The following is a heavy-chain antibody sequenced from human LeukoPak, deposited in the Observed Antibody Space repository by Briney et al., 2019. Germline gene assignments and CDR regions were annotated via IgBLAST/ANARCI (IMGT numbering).Heavy chain of an antibody. D-gene: IGHD6-13*01. Sequence: PGRSLRLSCAASGFTFSSYGMHWVRQDPGKGLEWVAVISYDGSNKYYADSVKGRFTISRDNSKNTLYLQMNSLRAEDTAVYYCAKPLAYSSSWSFDYWGQGTLVTVSS. CDR1: GFTFSSYG. J-gene: IGHJ4*02. CDR2: ISYDGSNK. V-gene: IGHV3-30*18. CDR3: AKPLAYSSSWSFDY.